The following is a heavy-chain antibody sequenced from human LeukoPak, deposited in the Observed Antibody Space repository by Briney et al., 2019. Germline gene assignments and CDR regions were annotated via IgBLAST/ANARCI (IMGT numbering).Heavy chain of an antibody. J-gene: IGHJ4*02. CDR1: GGSVSSGSYY. D-gene: IGHD3-22*01. CDR2: IYYSGST. Sequence: SETLSLTCTVSGGSVSSGSYYWGWIRQPPGKGLEWIGNIYYSGSTYYNPSLKSRVTISVKTSKNQFSLKLSSVTAADTAVYYCARVTGYMIEDYFDYWGQGTLVTVSS. CDR3: ARVTGYMIEDYFDY. V-gene: IGHV4-39*07.